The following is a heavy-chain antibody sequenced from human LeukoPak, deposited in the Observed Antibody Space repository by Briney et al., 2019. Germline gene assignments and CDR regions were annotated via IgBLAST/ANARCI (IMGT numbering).Heavy chain of an antibody. V-gene: IGHV4-59*08. D-gene: IGHD3-10*01. CDR2: IYYSGST. CDR3: AATSYYGSGTYDY. CDR1: GGSISSYY. J-gene: IGHJ4*02. Sequence: SETLSLTCTVSGGSISSYYWSWIRQPPGKGLEWIGYIYYSGSTNYNPSLKSRVTISVDTSKNQFSLKLNSVTAADTAVYYCAATSYYGSGTYDYWGQGSLVTVSS.